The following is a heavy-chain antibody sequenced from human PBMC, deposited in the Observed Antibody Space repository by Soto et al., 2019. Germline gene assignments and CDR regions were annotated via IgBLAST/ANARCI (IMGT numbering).Heavy chain of an antibody. CDR3: ASSLYTGVNSWFDP. Sequence: SETLSLTCTVSGGSISRYYWSWIRQPPGKGLEWIGYIYYSGSTNYNPSLKSRVTISVDTSKNQFSLKLSSVTAADTAVYYCASSLYTGVNSWFDPWGQGTLVTVSS. D-gene: IGHD2-8*01. CDR2: IYYSGST. CDR1: GGSISRYY. V-gene: IGHV4-59*08. J-gene: IGHJ5*02.